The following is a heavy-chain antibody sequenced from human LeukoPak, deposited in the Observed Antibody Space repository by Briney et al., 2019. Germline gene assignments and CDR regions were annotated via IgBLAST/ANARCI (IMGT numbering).Heavy chain of an antibody. V-gene: IGHV4-59*01. J-gene: IGHJ4*02. Sequence: SEALCLTCALPGGSPSIYNWSSSRQRPGERLEWIGYIYYSGSTNYNPSLKSRVTISVDTSKNQFSLKLSSVPAADTAVYYCARYSYGLDYWGQGTLVTVSS. D-gene: IGHD5-18*01. CDR3: ARYSYGLDY. CDR2: IYYSGST. CDR1: GGSPSIYN.